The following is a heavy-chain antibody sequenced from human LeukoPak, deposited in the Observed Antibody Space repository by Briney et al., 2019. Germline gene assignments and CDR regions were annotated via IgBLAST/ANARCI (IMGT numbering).Heavy chain of an antibody. CDR2: ISSSSSYI. CDR1: GFTFGSYS. Sequence: GGSLRLSCAASGFTFGSYSMNWVRQAPGKGLEWVSSISSSSSYIYYADSVKGRFTISRDNAKDSLYLQMNSLRAEDTAVYYCARDRGDYLFDYWGQGALVTVS. V-gene: IGHV3-21*01. J-gene: IGHJ4*02. CDR3: ARDRGDYLFDY. D-gene: IGHD4-17*01.